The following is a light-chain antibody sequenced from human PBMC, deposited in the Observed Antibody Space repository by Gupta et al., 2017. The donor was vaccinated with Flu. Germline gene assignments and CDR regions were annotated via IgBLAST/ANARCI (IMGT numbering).Light chain of an antibody. CDR2: QDS. J-gene: IGLJ2*01. CDR3: QAWDSSNVV. V-gene: IGLV3-1*01. Sequence: SYELTQPPSVSVSTGQTASITCSGDKLGDKYACWYQQKPGQSPVLVIYQDSKRPSGIPERFSGSNTGTTATLTISGTKVRDDDDYDWQAWDSSNVVFGGGTKLTVL. CDR1: KLGDKY.